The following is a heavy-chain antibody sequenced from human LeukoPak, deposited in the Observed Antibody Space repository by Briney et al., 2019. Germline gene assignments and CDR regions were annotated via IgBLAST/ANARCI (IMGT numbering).Heavy chain of an antibody. V-gene: IGHV4-34*01. J-gene: IGHJ2*01. CDR3: ARQVYWYFDL. CDR1: GGSFSGYY. CDR2: INHSGST. Sequence: PSETLSLTCAVYGGSFSGYYWSWIRQPPGKGLEWIGEINHSGSTNYNPSLKSRVTISVDTSKNQFSLELSPVTAADTAVYYCARQVYWYFDLWGRGTLVTVSS.